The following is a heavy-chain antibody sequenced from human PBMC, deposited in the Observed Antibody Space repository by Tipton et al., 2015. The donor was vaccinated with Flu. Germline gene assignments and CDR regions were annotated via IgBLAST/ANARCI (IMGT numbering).Heavy chain of an antibody. D-gene: IGHD2-21*01. CDR3: AREGGVVVSEMDAFDI. CDR1: GFTFDDHA. J-gene: IGHJ3*02. Sequence: RSLRLSCAASGFTFDDHAMHWVRQAPGKGLEWVSGISWNGGDIVYADSVKGRFTISRDNAQNSLYLQMNSLRPEDTALYYCAREGGVVVSEMDAFDIWGQGTMVTVSS. CDR2: ISWNGGDI. V-gene: IGHV3-9*01.